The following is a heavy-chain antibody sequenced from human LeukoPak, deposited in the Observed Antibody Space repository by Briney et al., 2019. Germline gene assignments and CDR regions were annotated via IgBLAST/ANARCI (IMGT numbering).Heavy chain of an antibody. CDR2: ISGSGRST. J-gene: IGHJ3*02. V-gene: IGHV3-23*01. CDR1: GFPFSSYA. Sequence: GGSLRLSCAASGFPFSSYAMSWVRQAPGKGLEWVSAISGSGRSTYYADSVKGRFPISRDNSKNPLYLQMNSLRAEDTAVYYCAKVSPQWLAPDAFDIWGQGTMVTVSS. D-gene: IGHD6-19*01. CDR3: AKVSPQWLAPDAFDI.